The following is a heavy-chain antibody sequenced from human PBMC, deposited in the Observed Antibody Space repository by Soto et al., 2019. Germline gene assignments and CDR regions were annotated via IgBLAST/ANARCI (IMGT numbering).Heavy chain of an antibody. CDR1: GFTFSTFD. CDR2: IRGVAGST. CDR3: AKDGRRWDLPADY. D-gene: IGHD1-26*01. J-gene: IGHJ4*02. Sequence: GGSLRLSCAASGFTFSTFDMTWVRQAPGKGLEWVSLIRGVAGSTHYPDSVKGRFTISKDTSNNVLYLEMHSLRADDTAVYYCAKDGRRWDLPADYWGQGALVTVSS. V-gene: IGHV3-23*01.